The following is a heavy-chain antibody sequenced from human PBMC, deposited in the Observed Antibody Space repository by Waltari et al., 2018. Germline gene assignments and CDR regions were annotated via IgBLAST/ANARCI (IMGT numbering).Heavy chain of an antibody. V-gene: IGHV1-8*03. CDR3: ARGTDYGDYDFQH. CDR2: MDPKIGNP. D-gene: IGHD4-17*01. Sequence: QVQLVQSGADVKRPGASVMVSCKASGYTFTRYDSHWVRQATGQGLEWMGWMDPKIGNPACAQKSQGSVTLTRHTSINTASMDLSSLTSEYTGMYFCARGTDYGDYDFQHWGQGTLVTVSS. CDR1: GYTFTRYD. J-gene: IGHJ1*01.